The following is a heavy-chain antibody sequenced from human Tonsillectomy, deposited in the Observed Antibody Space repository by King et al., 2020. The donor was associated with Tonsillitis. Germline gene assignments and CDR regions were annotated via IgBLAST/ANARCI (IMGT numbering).Heavy chain of an antibody. D-gene: IGHD6-19*01. CDR2: ISGIGGST. CDR1: GFTFSSYA. J-gene: IGHJ4*02. V-gene: IGHV3-23*04. Sequence: VQLVESGGGLVQPGGSLRLSCAASGFTFSSYAMIWVRQAPGKGLEWVSTISGIGGSTYYADSVKGRFTISRNNSKNALYLQMNSLRAEDTAVYYCAKDVSGWAVAGIVDYWGQGTLVTVSS. CDR3: AKDVSGWAVAGIVDY.